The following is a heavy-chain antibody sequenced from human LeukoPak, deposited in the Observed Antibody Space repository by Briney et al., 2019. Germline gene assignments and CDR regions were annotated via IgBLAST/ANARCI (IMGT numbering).Heavy chain of an antibody. CDR2: IYHSGST. Sequence: SSETLSLTCTVSGYSISSGYYWGWIRQPPGKGLEWIGSIYHSGSTYYNPSLKSRVTISVDTSKNQFSLKLSSVTAADTAVYYCARGGRYCSGGSCLPQFDPWGQGTLVTVSS. J-gene: IGHJ5*02. D-gene: IGHD2-15*01. CDR3: ARGGRYCSGGSCLPQFDP. V-gene: IGHV4-38-2*02. CDR1: GYSISSGYY.